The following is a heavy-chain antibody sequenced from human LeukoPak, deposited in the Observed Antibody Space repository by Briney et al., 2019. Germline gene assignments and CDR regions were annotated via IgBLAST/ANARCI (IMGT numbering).Heavy chain of an antibody. CDR3: AKTQGYYDC. D-gene: IGHD3-22*01. J-gene: IGHJ4*02. V-gene: IGHV3-23*01. CDR2: IGVGGTT. CDR1: GFTFSSYG. Sequence: GGSLRLSCAASGFTFSSYGMNWVRQAPGKGLEWVSGIGVGGTTYYADSVKGRFTISRDTSKNTLYLQINSLRAEDTAAYYCAKTQGYYDCWGQGTLVTVSS.